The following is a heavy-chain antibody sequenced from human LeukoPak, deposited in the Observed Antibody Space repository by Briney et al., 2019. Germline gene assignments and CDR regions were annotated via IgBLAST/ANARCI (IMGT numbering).Heavy chain of an antibody. CDR3: VRQYYYGSGSYLWAPDY. CDR1: GFTFSDYY. D-gene: IGHD3-10*01. V-gene: IGHV3-11*04. Sequence: GGSLRLSCAASGFTFSDYYMSWIRQAPGKGLEWVSYISSSGSTIYYADSVKGRFTISRDNVKNSLYLQMNSLRAEDTAVYYCVRQYYYGSGSYLWAPDYWGQGTLVTVSS. J-gene: IGHJ4*02. CDR2: ISSSGSTI.